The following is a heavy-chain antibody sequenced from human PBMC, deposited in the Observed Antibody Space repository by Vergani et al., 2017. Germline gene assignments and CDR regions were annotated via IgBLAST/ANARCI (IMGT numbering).Heavy chain of an antibody. V-gene: IGHV1-69*18. CDR3: ARDHCGGDCYYPTHFDY. J-gene: IGHJ4*02. CDR1: VGTFSRYA. Sequence: QVQLVQSWAEVKKPGSSVKVSCKASVGTFSRYAIRWVRQAPGQGLEWMGRIIPIFGTANYAQKFQGRVTITADESTSTAYMELSSLRSEDTAVYYCARDHCGGDCYYPTHFDYWGQGTLVTVSS. D-gene: IGHD2-21*02. CDR2: IIPIFGTA.